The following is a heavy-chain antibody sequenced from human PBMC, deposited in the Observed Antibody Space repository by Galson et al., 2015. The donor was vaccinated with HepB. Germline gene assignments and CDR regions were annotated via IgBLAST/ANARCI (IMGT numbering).Heavy chain of an antibody. Sequence: SLRLSCAASESTFTSYGMHWVRQAPGKGLEWVAVISYGGSNKNSVDSVKGRFTISRDNSKNTLYLQMNSLRAEDTAIYYCARSLLAIGTTGTKGAFDIWGQGTMVTVSS. J-gene: IGHJ3*02. CDR2: ISYGGSNK. D-gene: IGHD1-1*01. CDR1: ESTFTSYG. V-gene: IGHV3-30*03. CDR3: ARSLLAIGTTGTKGAFDI.